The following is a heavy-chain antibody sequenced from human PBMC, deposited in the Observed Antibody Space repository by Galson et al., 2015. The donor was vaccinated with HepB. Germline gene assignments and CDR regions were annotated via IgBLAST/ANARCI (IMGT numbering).Heavy chain of an antibody. D-gene: IGHD2-2*01. V-gene: IGHV3-48*02. CDR3: ARYHTRDIVVVPAIYYYYGMDV. J-gene: IGHJ6*02. Sequence: SLRLSCAASGFTFSRYSMHWVRQAPGKGLEWVSYISSSRSTIYYADSVTGRFTISRDNAKNSLYLQMNSLRDEDTAVYYCARYHTRDIVVVPAIYYYYGMDVWGQGTTVTVSS. CDR2: ISSSRSTI. CDR1: GFTFSRYS.